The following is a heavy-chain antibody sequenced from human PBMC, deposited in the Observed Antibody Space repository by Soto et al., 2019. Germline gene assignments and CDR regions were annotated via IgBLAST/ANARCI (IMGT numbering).Heavy chain of an antibody. CDR3: LRVLEAATRHTDFDS. V-gene: IGHV4-39*01. D-gene: IGHD2-15*01. Sequence: SDTLSLTSDFSGFSIANSHCFLGWIRQPPGKGLEFIGSVYYSGGAYYNPSLKSRVTVSVDTSKNQLSLRMKSVTAADTAVYYCLRVLEAATRHTDFDSWGQGTLVTVSS. CDR1: GFSIANSHCF. J-gene: IGHJ4*02. CDR2: VYYSGGA.